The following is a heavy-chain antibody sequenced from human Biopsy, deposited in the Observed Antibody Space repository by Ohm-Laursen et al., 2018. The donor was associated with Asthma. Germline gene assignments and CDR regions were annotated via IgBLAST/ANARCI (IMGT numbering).Heavy chain of an antibody. Sequence: SLRLSCAASGFTFSSYAMSWVRQAPGKGLEWVSAISGSGGSTYYADSVKGWFTISRDNSKNTLYLQMNSLRAEDTAVYYCARTFHFWSPYHAEHYQLWGQGTLVTASS. V-gene: IGHV3-23*01. CDR1: GFTFSSYA. J-gene: IGHJ1*01. D-gene: IGHD3-3*02. CDR2: ISGSGGST. CDR3: ARTFHFWSPYHAEHYQL.